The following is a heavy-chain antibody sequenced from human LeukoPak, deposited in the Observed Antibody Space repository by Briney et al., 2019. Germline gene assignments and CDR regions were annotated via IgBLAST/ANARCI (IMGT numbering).Heavy chain of an antibody. CDR1: GGSFSGYY. J-gene: IGHJ5*02. CDR3: ARRNQYYAGWSRWFDP. CDR2: INHSGST. Sequence: SETLSLTCAVYGGSFSGYYWSWIRQPPGKGLEWIGEINHSGSTKYNPSLKSRVTISVDTSKNQFSLKLSSVTAADTAVYYCARRNQYYAGWSRWFDPWGQGTLVTVSS. D-gene: IGHD3-16*01. V-gene: IGHV4-34*01.